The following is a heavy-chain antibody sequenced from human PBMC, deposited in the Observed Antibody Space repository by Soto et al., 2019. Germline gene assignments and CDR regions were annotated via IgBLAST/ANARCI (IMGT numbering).Heavy chain of an antibody. Sequence: QVQLHESGPGLVKPSETLSLTCTVSGASMSSYYWTWIRQSPGKGLEWIGSIYYSGSSNYNPSLKSRLTISIDTSKNHFSLKLNSVTAADTAVDYCARDEAPINYYYYGMGVWGHGTTVTVSS. J-gene: IGHJ6*02. V-gene: IGHV4-59*01. CDR2: IYYSGSS. CDR3: ARDEAPINYYYYGMGV. CDR1: GASMSSYY.